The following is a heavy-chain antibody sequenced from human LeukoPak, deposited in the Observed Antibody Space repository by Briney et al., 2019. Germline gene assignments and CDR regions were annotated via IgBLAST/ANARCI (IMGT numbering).Heavy chain of an antibody. J-gene: IGHJ4*02. CDR3: ARFTVRGVIYPDH. V-gene: IGHV4-31*03. Sequence: SETLSLTCTVSGGSISSGGYYWSWIRQHPGKGLEWIGYIYYSGSTYYNPSLKSRVTISVDTSKNQFSLKLSSVTAADTAVYYCARFTVRGVIYPDHWGQGTLVTVSS. CDR1: GGSISSGGYY. D-gene: IGHD3-10*01. CDR2: IYYSGST.